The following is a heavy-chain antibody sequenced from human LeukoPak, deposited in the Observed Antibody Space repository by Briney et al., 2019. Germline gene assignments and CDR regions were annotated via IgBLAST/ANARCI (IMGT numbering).Heavy chain of an antibody. CDR2: IIPIFGTA. CDR1: GGTFSSCA. D-gene: IGHD2-21*02. CDR3: ARDVAAYCGGDCYSGNWFDP. Sequence: SVKVSCKASGGTFSSCAISWVRQAPGQGLEWMGGIIPIFGTANYAQKFQGRVTITTDESTSTAYMELSSLRSEDTAVYYCARDVAAYCGGDCYSGNWFDPWGQGTLVTVSS. V-gene: IGHV1-69*05. J-gene: IGHJ5*02.